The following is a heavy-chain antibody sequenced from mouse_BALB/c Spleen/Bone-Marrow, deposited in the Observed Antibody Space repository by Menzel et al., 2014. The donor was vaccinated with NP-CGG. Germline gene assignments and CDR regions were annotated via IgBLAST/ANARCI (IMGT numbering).Heavy chain of an antibody. V-gene: IGHV14-3*02. J-gene: IGHJ1*01. D-gene: IGHD2-4*01. CDR2: IDPANGNT. Sequence: VQLQQSGAELVKPGASVKLSCTASGFNIKDTYMHWVKQRPEQGLEWIGRIDPANGNTKYDPKFQGKATITADTSSNTAYLQLSSLTSEDTAVYYCATMITDWDFDVWGAGTTVTVSS. CDR1: GFNIKDTY. CDR3: ATMITDWDFDV.